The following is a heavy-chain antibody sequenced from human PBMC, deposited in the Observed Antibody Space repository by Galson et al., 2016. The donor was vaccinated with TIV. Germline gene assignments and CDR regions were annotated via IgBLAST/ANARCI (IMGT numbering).Heavy chain of an antibody. V-gene: IGHV3-21*06. CDR2: ISVSSDYI. J-gene: IGHJ6*02. Sequence: SLRLSCAASGFTFSGHSMNWVRQAPGKGLEWVSSISVSSDYIYYGDSVMGRFTISRDNAKNSLFLQMNSLRAEDTAVYYCARIIGYWEGYYAMDVWGQGTTVTVAS. CDR1: GFTFSGHS. CDR3: ARIIGYWEGYYAMDV. D-gene: IGHD2-15*01.